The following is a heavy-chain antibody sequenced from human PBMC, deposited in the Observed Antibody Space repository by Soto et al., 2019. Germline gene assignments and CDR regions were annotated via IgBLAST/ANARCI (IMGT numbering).Heavy chain of an antibody. V-gene: IGHV1-3*05. J-gene: IGHJ4*02. Sequence: QVQLVQSGAEEKKPGASVKVSCKASGYTFTGYAMHWVRQAPGQRLEWMGWINAGNGNTKYPQKFQGRVTITRDTCASTAYKEPSSMSYEDTAVYCCASAAAVSAAFDYCGQGTLGTVSS. CDR1: GYTFTGYA. D-gene: IGHD6-19*01. CDR3: ASAAAVSAAFDY. CDR2: INAGNGNT.